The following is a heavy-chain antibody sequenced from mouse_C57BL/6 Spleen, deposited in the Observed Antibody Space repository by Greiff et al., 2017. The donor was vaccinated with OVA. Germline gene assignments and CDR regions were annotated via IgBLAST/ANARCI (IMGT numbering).Heavy chain of an antibody. CDR2: IDPSDSYT. V-gene: IGHV1-69*01. J-gene: IGHJ3*01. Sequence: QVQLQQPGAELVMPGASVKLSCKASGYTFTSYWMHWVKQRPGQGLEWIGEIDPSDSYTNYNQKFKGKSTLTVDKSSSTAYMQLGSLTSEDSAVYYCARRGSGYPPFAYWGQGTLVTVSA. CDR1: GYTFTSYW. D-gene: IGHD3-2*02. CDR3: ARRGSGYPPFAY.